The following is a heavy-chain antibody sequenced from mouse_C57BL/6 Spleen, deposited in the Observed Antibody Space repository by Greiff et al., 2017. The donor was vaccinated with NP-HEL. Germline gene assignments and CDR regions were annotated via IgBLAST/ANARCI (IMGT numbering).Heavy chain of an antibody. CDR2: IHPNSGST. V-gene: IGHV1-64*01. CDR1: GYTFTSYW. J-gene: IGHJ2*01. CDR3: ARGGLDDYFDY. Sequence: QVQLQQPGAELVKPGASVKLSCKASGYTFTSYWMHWVKQRPGQGLEWIGLIHPNSGSTNYNETFKSKATLTVHKSSSTAYMQLSSLTSEDSAVYYGARGGLDDYFDYWGQGTTLTVSS. D-gene: IGHD2-10*02.